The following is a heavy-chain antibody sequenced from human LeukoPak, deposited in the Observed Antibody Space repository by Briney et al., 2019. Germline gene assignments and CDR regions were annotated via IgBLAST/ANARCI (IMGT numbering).Heavy chain of an antibody. CDR2: INPNSGGT. D-gene: IGHD6-13*01. V-gene: IGHV1-2*02. Sequence: ASVKVSCKASGYTFTGYYMHWVRQAPGQGLEWMGWINPNSGGTNYAQKFQGRVTMTRDTSISTAYMELSSLRSEDTAIYYCANTGYSSRRYFDYWGQGTLVTVSS. J-gene: IGHJ4*02. CDR1: GYTFTGYY. CDR3: ANTGYSSRRYFDY.